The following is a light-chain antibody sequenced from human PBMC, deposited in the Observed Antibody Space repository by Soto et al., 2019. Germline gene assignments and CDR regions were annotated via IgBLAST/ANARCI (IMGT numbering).Light chain of an antibody. J-gene: IGKJ2*01. CDR1: ESVSSY. Sequence: EIVLTQSPATLSLSPGERATLSCRASESVSSYVAWYQQKPGQAPRLLIFDASNRATGIPARFSGSGSGTDFTLTISSLEPEDCAVYYCQQYDHPPYTFGQGTKLEIK. CDR2: DAS. CDR3: QQYDHPPYT. V-gene: IGKV3-11*01.